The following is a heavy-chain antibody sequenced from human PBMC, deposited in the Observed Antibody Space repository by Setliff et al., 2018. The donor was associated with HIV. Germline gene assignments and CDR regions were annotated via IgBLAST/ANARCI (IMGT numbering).Heavy chain of an antibody. D-gene: IGHD3-10*01. V-gene: IGHV4-4*09. CDR3: ARDQADVYNYLLSGAFDF. CDR2: IYNGGIT. CDR1: GDSITNDY. Sequence: SETLSLTCTVSGDSITNDYWTWIRQPPGKGLEWVGYIYNGGITSYNPSLKSRVTISADASKNQFSLKLSSVTAADTAVYYCARDQADVYNYLLSGAFDFWGQGAMVTVSS. J-gene: IGHJ3*01.